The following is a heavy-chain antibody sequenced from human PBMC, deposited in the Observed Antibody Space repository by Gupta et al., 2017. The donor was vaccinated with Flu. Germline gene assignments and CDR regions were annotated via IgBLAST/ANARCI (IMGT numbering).Heavy chain of an antibody. CDR3: ARAAVAGILYGFEI. Sequence: MHWVRQAPGKGLEWVAGISWNSGSIDYAASVKGRFTVSRDSVKNSLYLQMNSLRPADTAVYFCARAAVAGILYGFEIWGQGTMVNVSS. J-gene: IGHJ3*02. D-gene: IGHD6-19*01. CDR2: ISWNSGSI. V-gene: IGHV3-9*01.